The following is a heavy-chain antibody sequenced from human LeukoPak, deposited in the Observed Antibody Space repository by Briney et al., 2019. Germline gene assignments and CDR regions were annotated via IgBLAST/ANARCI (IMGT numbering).Heavy chain of an antibody. CDR3: ARYGGYSRSYYYYGMDV. D-gene: IGHD4-23*01. J-gene: IGHJ6*02. CDR2: MNPNSGNT. V-gene: IGHV1-8*01. CDR1: GYTFTSYD. Sequence: ASVKVSCKASGYTFTSYDINWVRQATGQGLEWMGWMNPNSGNTGYAQKLQGRVTMTTDTSTSTAYMELRSLRSDDTAVYYCARYGGYSRSYYYYGMDVWGQGTTVTVSS.